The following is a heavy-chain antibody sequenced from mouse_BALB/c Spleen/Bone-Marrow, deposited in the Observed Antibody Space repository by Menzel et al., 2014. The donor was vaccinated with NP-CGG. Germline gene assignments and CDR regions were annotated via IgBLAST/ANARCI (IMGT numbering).Heavy chain of an antibody. V-gene: IGHV1-14*01. CDR2: INPYNDGT. CDR1: GYTFTSYV. D-gene: IGHD2-10*02. J-gene: IGHJ4*01. Sequence: LELQRSGPDLVKPGASLKLSCKASGYTFTSYVLHWVKQKPGQGLEWIGYINPYNDGTKSNEKFKGKAPLTSDKSSSTAYMELSSLTSEDSAVYYCAREYDYYGMDYLSQGTTVTVST. CDR3: AREYDYYGMDY.